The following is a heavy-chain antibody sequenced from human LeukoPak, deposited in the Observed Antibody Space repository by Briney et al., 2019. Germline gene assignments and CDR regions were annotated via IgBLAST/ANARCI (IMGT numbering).Heavy chain of an antibody. V-gene: IGHV4-59*08. CDR3: ARRRSYYYDSSGYYFDY. D-gene: IGHD3-22*01. CDR1: GGSISSYY. CDR2: IYYSGST. Sequence: SETPSLTCTVSGGSISSYYWSWIRQPPGKGLEWIGYIYYSGSTNYNPSLKSRVTISVDTSKNQFSLKLSSVTAADTAVYYCARRRSYYYDSSGYYFDYWGQGILVTVSS. J-gene: IGHJ4*02.